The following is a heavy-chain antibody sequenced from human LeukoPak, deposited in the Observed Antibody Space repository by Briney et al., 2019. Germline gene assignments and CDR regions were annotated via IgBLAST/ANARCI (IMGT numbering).Heavy chain of an antibody. CDR3: ARVGIVGATGYFDN. D-gene: IGHD1-26*01. CDR1: GFTFSDHY. J-gene: IGHJ4*02. V-gene: IGHV3-72*01. CDR2: IRNKANSYTT. Sequence: AGSLRLSCAASGFTFSDHYMDWVRQAPGKGLEWVGRIRNKANSYTTEYAASVKGRFIISRDDSKTSLYLRMNSLKTEDTGVYYCARVGIVGATGYFDNWGQGTLVTVSS.